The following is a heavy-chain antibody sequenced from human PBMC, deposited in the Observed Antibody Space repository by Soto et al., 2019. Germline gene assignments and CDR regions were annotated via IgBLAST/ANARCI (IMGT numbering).Heavy chain of an antibody. CDR2: INPNSGGT. Sequence: GASVKVSCKASGYTFTGYYMHWVRLAPGQGLEWMGWINPNSGGTNYAQKFQGWVTMTRDTSISTAYMELSRLRSDDTAVYYCARGCSSTSCHAPDAFDIWGQGTMVTVSS. D-gene: IGHD2-2*01. CDR1: GYTFTGYY. V-gene: IGHV1-2*04. CDR3: ARGCSSTSCHAPDAFDI. J-gene: IGHJ3*02.